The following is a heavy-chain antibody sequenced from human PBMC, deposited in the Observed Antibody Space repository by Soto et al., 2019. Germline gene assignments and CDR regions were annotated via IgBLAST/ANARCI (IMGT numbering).Heavy chain of an antibody. D-gene: IGHD7-27*01. CDR1: GGSISSGGYY. Sequence: PSETLSLTCTVSGGSISSGGYYWSWIRQHPGKGLEWIGYIYYSGSTYYNPSLKSRVTISVDTTKNQFSLKLSSVTAADTAVYYCARYKAGDPNWFDPWGQGTLVTVSS. J-gene: IGHJ5*02. CDR3: ARYKAGDPNWFDP. V-gene: IGHV4-31*03. CDR2: IYYSGST.